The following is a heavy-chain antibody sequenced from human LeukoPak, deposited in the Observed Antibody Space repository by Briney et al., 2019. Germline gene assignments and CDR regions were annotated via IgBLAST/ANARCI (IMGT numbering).Heavy chain of an antibody. Sequence: PGGSLRLSCAASGFTFSSYAMHWVRQAPGKGLEWVAVISYDGSNKYYADSVKGRFTISRDNSKNTLYLQMNSLRDEDTAVYYCARDVVGYSSRWTGVDYWGQGTLVTVSS. V-gene: IGHV3-30-3*01. CDR1: GFTFSSYA. J-gene: IGHJ4*02. CDR2: ISYDGSNK. CDR3: ARDVVGYSSRWTGVDY. D-gene: IGHD6-13*01.